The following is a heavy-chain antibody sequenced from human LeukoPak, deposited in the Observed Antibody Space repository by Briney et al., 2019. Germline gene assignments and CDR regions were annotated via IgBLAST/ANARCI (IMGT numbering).Heavy chain of an antibody. V-gene: IGHV4-34*01. CDR1: GGSFSGYY. D-gene: IGHD2/OR15-2a*01. Sequence: SETLSLTCAVSGGSFSGYYWSWIRQPPGKGLEWVWEINHSGSTKYNPSLKSRVTISVATSKNQFSLKLSSVTAADTAVYYCARVAGQYLYYYYYYMDVWGKGTTVTVSS. CDR3: ARVAGQYLYYYYYYMDV. J-gene: IGHJ6*03. CDR2: INHSGST.